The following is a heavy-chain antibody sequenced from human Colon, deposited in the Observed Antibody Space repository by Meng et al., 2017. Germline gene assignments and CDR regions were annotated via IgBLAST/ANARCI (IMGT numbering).Heavy chain of an antibody. CDR2: IIPIFGTA. CDR3: ASGYSSSPKLDY. J-gene: IGHJ4*02. Sequence: QGQLVESGGGVKKPGASVKVSCKASGGTFSSYAISWVRQAPGQGLEWMGGIIPIFGTANYAQKFQGRVTITADESTSTAYMELSSLRSEDTAVYYCASGYSSSPKLDYWGQGTLVTVSS. D-gene: IGHD6-13*01. CDR1: GGTFSSYA. V-gene: IGHV1-69*01.